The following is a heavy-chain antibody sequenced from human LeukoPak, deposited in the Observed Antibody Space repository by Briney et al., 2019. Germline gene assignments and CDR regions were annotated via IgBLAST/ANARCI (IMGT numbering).Heavy chain of an antibody. D-gene: IGHD5-18*01. CDR2: INQDGSEK. J-gene: IGHJ6*04. V-gene: IGHV3-7*03. CDR1: GFTFSSYW. Sequence: GGSLRLSCAASGFTFSSYWMSWVRQAPGKGLEWVANINQDGSEKYYVDSVGGRFTISRDNSKNLLYLQMSSLRAEDTAVYYCASVDAAIVYYYGMDVWGKGTTVTVSS. CDR3: ASVDAAIVYYYGMDV.